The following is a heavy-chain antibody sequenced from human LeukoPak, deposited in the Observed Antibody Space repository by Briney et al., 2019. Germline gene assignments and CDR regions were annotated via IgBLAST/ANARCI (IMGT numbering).Heavy chain of an antibody. J-gene: IGHJ3*02. Sequence: SETLSLTCAVYGGSFSGYYWSWIRQPPGKGLEWIWEINHSGRTNYNPSLKSRVTISVDTSKNQYSLKLSSVTAADTAVYYCARAGAYYGSGIPLDIWGQGTMVTVSS. D-gene: IGHD3-10*01. CDR3: ARAGAYYGSGIPLDI. CDR1: GGSFSGYY. CDR2: INHSGRT. V-gene: IGHV4-34*01.